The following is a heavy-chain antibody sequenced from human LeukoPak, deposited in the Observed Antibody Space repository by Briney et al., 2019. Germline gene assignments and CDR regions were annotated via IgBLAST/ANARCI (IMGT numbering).Heavy chain of an antibody. J-gene: IGHJ5*02. D-gene: IGHD6-6*01. Sequence: SVKVSCKASGGTFSSYTISWVRQAPGQGLEWMGRIIPILGIANYAQKFQGRVTITADKSTSTAYMELSSLRSENTAVYYCAREAQLVPHWFDPWGQGTLVTVSS. CDR1: GGTFSSYT. CDR3: AREAQLVPHWFDP. V-gene: IGHV1-69*04. CDR2: IIPILGIA.